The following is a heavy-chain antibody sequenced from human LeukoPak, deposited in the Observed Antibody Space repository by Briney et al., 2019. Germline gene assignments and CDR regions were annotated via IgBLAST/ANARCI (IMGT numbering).Heavy chain of an antibody. J-gene: IGHJ4*02. CDR2: IYPRDSET. D-gene: IGHD7-27*01. CDR3: ARENWGSGDY. Sequence: GESLKISCEASGYTFTDHWIGWVRQMPGKGLEWMGIIYPRDSETRYSPSFQGRVTISVDHSTTTAYLQWGTLKASDTAMYYCARENWGSGDYWGQGTLVTVSS. CDR1: GYTFTDHW. V-gene: IGHV5-51*01.